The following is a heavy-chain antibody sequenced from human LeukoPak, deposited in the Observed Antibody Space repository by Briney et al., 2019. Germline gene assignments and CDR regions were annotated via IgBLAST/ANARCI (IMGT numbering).Heavy chain of an antibody. J-gene: IGHJ4*02. V-gene: IGHV4-39*01. CDR1: GGSISSSSYY. D-gene: IGHD3-22*01. CDR2: IYYSGSI. CDR3: ARHQYYYDSSGYRRPFDY. Sequence: SETLSLTCTVSGGSISSSSYYWGWIRQPPGKGLEWIGSIYYSGSIYYNPSLKSRVTISVDTSKNQFSLKLSSVTAADTAVYYCARHQYYYDSSGYRRPFDYWGQGTLVTVSS.